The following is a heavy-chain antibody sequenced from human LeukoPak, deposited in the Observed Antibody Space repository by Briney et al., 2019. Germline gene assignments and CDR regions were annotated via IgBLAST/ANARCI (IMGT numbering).Heavy chain of an antibody. CDR2: ISGSGGST. V-gene: IGHV3-23*01. CDR1: GFTFSSYA. Sequence: GGSLRLSCAASGFTFSSYAMSWVSQAPGKGLEWVLAISGSGGSTYYADSVKGRFTISRDNSKNTLYLQMNSLRAEDTAVYYCAKARGDYDILTGYYGGGYYFDYWGQGTLVTVSS. D-gene: IGHD3-9*01. J-gene: IGHJ4*02. CDR3: AKARGDYDILTGYYGGGYYFDY.